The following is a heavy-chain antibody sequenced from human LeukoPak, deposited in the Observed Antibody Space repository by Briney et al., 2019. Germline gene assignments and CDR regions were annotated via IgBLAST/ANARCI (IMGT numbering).Heavy chain of an antibody. D-gene: IGHD6-19*01. V-gene: IGHV3-23*01. Sequence: GGSLRLSCAASGFTFSNYPMGWVRQPPGKGLQLVSIAGGSDGSTYYGDPVKGRFTISRDNSKDTLYLQMNSLRADDTAVYFCAKRDSIGGWVDYWGQGALVTVSS. CDR3: AKRDSIGGWVDY. J-gene: IGHJ4*02. CDR1: GFTFSNYP. CDR2: AGGSDGST.